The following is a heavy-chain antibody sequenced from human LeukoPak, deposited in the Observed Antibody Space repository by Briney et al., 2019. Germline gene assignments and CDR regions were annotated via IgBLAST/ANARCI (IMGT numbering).Heavy chain of an antibody. D-gene: IGHD4-17*01. CDR1: GFTFRSYA. CDR3: AKDQYGEAFGI. CDR2: ISGSGSAT. J-gene: IGHJ3*02. V-gene: IGHV3-23*01. Sequence: PGGSLRLSCAASGFTFRSYAMNWVRQAPGRGLEWVSAISGSGSATYYADSVKGRFTISRDNSKNTLYLQMNSLRAEDTAVYYCAKDQYGEAFGIWGPGTMVTVSS.